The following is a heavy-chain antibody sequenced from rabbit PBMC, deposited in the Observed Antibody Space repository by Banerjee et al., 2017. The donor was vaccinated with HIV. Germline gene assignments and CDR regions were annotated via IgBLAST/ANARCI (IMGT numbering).Heavy chain of an antibody. CDR3: ARNLTGVSGWNFNL. CDR2: IYYDVGNT. D-gene: IGHD3-1*01. Sequence: QSLEESGGALLKPGALLTLSCTVSGFYFCCSYWIRWARQAPGKGLEWIACIYYDVGNTYYASWAKDRFTISKTSSTTVTLQMTSLTAADTTTYFCARNLTGVSGWNFNLWGPGTLVTVS. J-gene: IGHJ4*01. V-gene: IGHV1S40*01. CDR1: GFYFCCSYW.